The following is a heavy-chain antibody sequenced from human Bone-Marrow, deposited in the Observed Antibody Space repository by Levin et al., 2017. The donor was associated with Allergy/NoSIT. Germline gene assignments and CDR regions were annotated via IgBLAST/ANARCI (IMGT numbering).Heavy chain of an antibody. CDR1: GFTFGNAW. Sequence: GGSLRLSCVASGFTFGNAWMNWVRQAPGKGLQWVGRIKGKTDGGTTDYAAPVKGRFTISRDDSKKTQYLQMNSLKTEDTAIYYCTTRSHWGQGTLVTVFS. CDR3: TTRSH. CDR2: IKGKTDGGTT. J-gene: IGHJ4*02. V-gene: IGHV3-15*01.